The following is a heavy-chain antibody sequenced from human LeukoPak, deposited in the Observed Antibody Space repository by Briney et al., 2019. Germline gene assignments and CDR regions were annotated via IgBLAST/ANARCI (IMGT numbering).Heavy chain of an antibody. Sequence: GGSLRLSRAASGFTFGDYAMSWVRQAPGKGLEWVGFIRTEAYDGATDYGASVKGRFTISRDDSKNIAYLQMNSLNTEDTAVYYCTRTFGYYYFYMDVWGKGTTVIVSS. D-gene: IGHD3-16*01. J-gene: IGHJ6*03. V-gene: IGHV3-49*04. CDR3: TRTFGYYYFYMDV. CDR1: GFTFGDYA. CDR2: IRTEAYDGAT.